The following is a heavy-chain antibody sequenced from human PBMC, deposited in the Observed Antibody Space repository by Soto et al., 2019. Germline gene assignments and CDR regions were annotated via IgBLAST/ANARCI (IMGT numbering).Heavy chain of an antibody. CDR1: GYTFTSYY. V-gene: IGHV1-46*03. CDR3: ARDSRFRIVVVVAATPDAFDI. D-gene: IGHD2-15*01. CDR2: INPSGGST. Sequence: ASVKVSCTASGYTFTSYYMHRVRQAPGQGLEWMGIINPSGGSTSYAQKFQGRVTMTRDTSTSTVYMELSSLRSEDTAVYYCARDSRFRIVVVVAATPDAFDIWGQGTMVTVSS. J-gene: IGHJ3*02.